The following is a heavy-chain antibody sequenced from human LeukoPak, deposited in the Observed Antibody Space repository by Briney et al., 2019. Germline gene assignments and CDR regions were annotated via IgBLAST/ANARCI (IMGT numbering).Heavy chain of an antibody. V-gene: IGHV3-21*01. D-gene: IGHD3-22*01. Sequence: PGGSLRLSCAASGFIFSGYSMNWVVQAPGKRLEWVSSITSSTSYIYYADSVKGRFTISRDNAKNSLYLQMNSLRAEDTGVYYCATARDNYDRSGFSALEYWGQGTLVTVSS. CDR3: ATARDNYDRSGFSALEY. CDR1: GFIFSGYS. J-gene: IGHJ4*02. CDR2: ITSSTSYI.